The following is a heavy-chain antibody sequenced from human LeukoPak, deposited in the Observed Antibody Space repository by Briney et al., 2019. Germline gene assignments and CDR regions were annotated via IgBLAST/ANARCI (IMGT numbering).Heavy chain of an antibody. J-gene: IGHJ4*02. CDR3: VTFRAHNCDFWSGYLDY. D-gene: IGHD3-3*01. CDR1: GGTFSSYA. CDR2: IIPIFGTA. Sequence: SVKVSCKASGGTFSSYAISWVRQAPGQGLEWMGGIIPIFGTANYAQKFQGRVTITADESTSTAYMELSSLRSEDTAVYYCVTFRAHNCDFWSGYLDYWGQGTLVTVSS. V-gene: IGHV1-69*13.